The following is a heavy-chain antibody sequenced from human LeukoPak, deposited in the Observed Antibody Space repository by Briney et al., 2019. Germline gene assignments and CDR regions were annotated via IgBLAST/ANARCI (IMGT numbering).Heavy chain of an antibody. CDR1: GFTFSSYA. Sequence: GGSLRLSCAASGFTFSSYAMSWVRQAPGKGLEWVSAISGSGGSTYYADSVKGRFTISRDNSKNTLYLQMNSLRAEDTAVYYCATAETGWELLDLPYYYYGMDVWGQGTTVTVSS. V-gene: IGHV3-23*01. CDR3: ATAETGWELLDLPYYYYGMDV. D-gene: IGHD1-26*01. CDR2: ISGSGGST. J-gene: IGHJ6*02.